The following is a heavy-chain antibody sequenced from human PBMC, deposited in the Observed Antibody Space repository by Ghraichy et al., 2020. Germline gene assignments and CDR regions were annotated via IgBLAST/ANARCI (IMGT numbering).Heavy chain of an antibody. V-gene: IGHV3-21*01. CDR1: GFTFSSYS. J-gene: IGHJ6*02. D-gene: IGHD2-2*01. CDR2: ISSSSSYI. Sequence: GGSLRLSCAASGFTFSSYSMNWVRQAPGKGLEWVSSISSSSSYIYYADSVKGRFTISRDNAKNSLYLQMNSLRAEDTAVYYCARGYCSSTSCYEGRAPYYYYGMDVWGQGTTVTVSS. CDR3: ARGYCSSTSCYEGRAPYYYYGMDV.